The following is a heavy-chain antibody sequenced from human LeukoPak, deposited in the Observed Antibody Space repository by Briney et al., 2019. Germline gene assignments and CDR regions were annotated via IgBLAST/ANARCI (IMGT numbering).Heavy chain of an antibody. CDR3: ARGYFSSSLKY. J-gene: IGHJ4*02. V-gene: IGHV3-66*01. Sequence: GGSLRLSCAASGFTFSSYSMNWVRQAPGKGLEWVSVIYSGGSTYYADSVKGRFTISRDNSKNTLYLQMNSLRAEDTAVYYCARGYFSSSLKYWGQGTLVTVSS. CDR1: GFTFSSYS. CDR2: IYSGGST. D-gene: IGHD3-10*01.